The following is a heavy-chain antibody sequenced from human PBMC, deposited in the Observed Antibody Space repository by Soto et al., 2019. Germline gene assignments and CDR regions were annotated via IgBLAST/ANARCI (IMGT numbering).Heavy chain of an antibody. CDR2: ISYDGSNK. J-gene: IGHJ3*02. D-gene: IGHD3-10*01. CDR1: GFTFSSYA. Sequence: GGSLRLSCAASGFTFSSYAMHWVRQAPGKGLEWVAVISYDGSNKYYADSVKGRFTISRDNSKNTLYLQMNSLRAEDTAVYYCARGGELETYDAFDIWGQGTMVTVSS. CDR3: ARGGELETYDAFDI. V-gene: IGHV3-30-3*01.